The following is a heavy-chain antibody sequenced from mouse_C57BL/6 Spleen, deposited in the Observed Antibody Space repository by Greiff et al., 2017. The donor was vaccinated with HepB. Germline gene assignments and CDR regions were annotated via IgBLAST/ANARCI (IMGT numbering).Heavy chain of an antibody. CDR3: ARWGLNWDYFDY. CDR2: ISSGSSTI. D-gene: IGHD4-1*01. V-gene: IGHV5-17*01. CDR1: GFTFSDYG. J-gene: IGHJ2*01. Sequence: EVKVVESGGGLVKPGGSLKLSCAASGFTFSDYGMHWVRQAPEKGLEWVAYISSGSSTIHYAETVKGRFTIARDNAKNTLFLQMTSLRSEDTAMYYCARWGLNWDYFDYWGQGTTLTVSS.